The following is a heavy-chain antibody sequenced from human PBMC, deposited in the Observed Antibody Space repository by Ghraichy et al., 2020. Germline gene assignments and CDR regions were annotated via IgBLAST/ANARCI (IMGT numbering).Heavy chain of an antibody. J-gene: IGHJ6*02. V-gene: IGHV3-49*03. CDR2: IRSKAYGGTT. CDR1: GFTFGDYA. Sequence: GGSLRLSCTASGFTFGDYAMNWFRRAPGKGLEWVGFIRSKAYGGTTEYAASVKGRFTISRDDSKSIAYLQMNSLKTEDTAVYYCTIIAVAGTGWDYYYYYCMDVWGQGPTVTVSS. D-gene: IGHD6-19*01. CDR3: TIIAVAGTGWDYYYYYCMDV.